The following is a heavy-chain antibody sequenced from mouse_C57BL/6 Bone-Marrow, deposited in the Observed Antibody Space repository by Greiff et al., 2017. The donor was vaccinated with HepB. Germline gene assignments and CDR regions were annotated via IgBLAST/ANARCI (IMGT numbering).Heavy chain of an antibody. CDR3: ARQYDGYLVAY. CDR2: ISSGGSYT. CDR1: GFTFSSYG. V-gene: IGHV5-6*01. D-gene: IGHD2-3*01. Sequence: EVQGVESGGDLVKPGGSLKLSCAASGFTFSSYGMSWVRQTPDKRLAWVATISSGGSYTYYPDSVKGRFTISRDNAKNTLYLQMSSLKSEDTAMYYCARQYDGYLVAYWGQGTLVTVSA. J-gene: IGHJ3*01.